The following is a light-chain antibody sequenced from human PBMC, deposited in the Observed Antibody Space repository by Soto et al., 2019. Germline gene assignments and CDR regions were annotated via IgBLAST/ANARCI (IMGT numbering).Light chain of an antibody. CDR3: QQYRSSPLT. CDR2: GAS. CDR1: QSVSSNY. J-gene: IGKJ4*01. V-gene: IGKV3-20*01. Sequence: EIVVTQSPGTLSLSPGEGATLSCRASQSVSSNYLAWYQQKPGQAPRLLIYGASNRATGIPDRFSGSGSGTEFTLTISRLEPEDFAVYYCQQYRSSPLTFGGGTKVDIK.